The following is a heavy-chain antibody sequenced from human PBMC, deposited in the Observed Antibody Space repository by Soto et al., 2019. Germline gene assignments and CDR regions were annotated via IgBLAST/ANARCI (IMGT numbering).Heavy chain of an antibody. J-gene: IGHJ6*04. CDR2: IWSAGLI. V-gene: IGHV3-53*02. CDR3: ARGPPMDV. Sequence: DVQLVETGGELIQPGGSLRLSCAASGFTVSSKYMSWVRQAPGKGLEWISVIWSAGLIYYADSVRGRFTISRDISKNILYLEMTSRGADDRAVFSCARGPPMDVWAKGTTVPFPS. CDR1: GFTVSSKY.